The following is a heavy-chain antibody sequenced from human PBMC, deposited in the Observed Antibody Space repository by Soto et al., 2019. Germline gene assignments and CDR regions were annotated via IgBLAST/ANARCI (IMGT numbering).Heavy chain of an antibody. J-gene: IGHJ4*02. CDR2: INPNSGGT. Sequence: ASVKVSCKASGYTFTGYYMHWVRQAPGQGLEWMGWINPNSGGTNYAQKFQGRVTMTRDTSISTAYMELSRLRSDDTVVYYCARVGDYDFWSGYWHFDYWGQGTLVTVSS. CDR1: GYTFTGYY. V-gene: IGHV1-2*02. CDR3: ARVGDYDFWSGYWHFDY. D-gene: IGHD3-3*01.